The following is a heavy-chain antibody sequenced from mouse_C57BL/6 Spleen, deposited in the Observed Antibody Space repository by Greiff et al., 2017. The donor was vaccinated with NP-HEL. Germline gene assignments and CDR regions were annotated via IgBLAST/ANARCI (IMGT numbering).Heavy chain of an antibody. J-gene: IGHJ4*01. CDR2: ISSGSSTI. Sequence: EVQLVESGGGLVKPGGSLKLSCAASGFTFSDYGMHWVRQAPEKGLEWVAYISSGSSTIYYADTVKGRFTMSIDNAKNTLYLQMSSLRSEDAAVYYCAGSYEAMDYWGQGTSVTVSS. CDR1: GFTFSDYG. V-gene: IGHV5-17*01. CDR3: AGSYEAMDY.